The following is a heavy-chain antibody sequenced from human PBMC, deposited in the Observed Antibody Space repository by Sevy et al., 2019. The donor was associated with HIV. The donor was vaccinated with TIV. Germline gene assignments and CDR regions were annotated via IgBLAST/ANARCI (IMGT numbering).Heavy chain of an antibody. CDR1: GFTFSGSA. J-gene: IGHJ5*02. Sequence: GGSLRLSCAASGFTFSGSAMHWVRQASGKGLEWVGRIRSKANSYATAYVASVKGRFTISRDDSKNTAYLQMNSLKTEDTAVYYCTRLPLSCSGGSCHGTWGQGTLVTVSS. D-gene: IGHD2-15*01. CDR2: IRSKANSYAT. CDR3: TRLPLSCSGGSCHGT. V-gene: IGHV3-73*01.